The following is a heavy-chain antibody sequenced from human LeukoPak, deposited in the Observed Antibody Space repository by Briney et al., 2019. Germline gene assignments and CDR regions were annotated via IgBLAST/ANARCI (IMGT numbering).Heavy chain of an antibody. D-gene: IGHD6-19*01. V-gene: IGHV1-8*01. CDR3: ARSGAVAGSWFDP. CDR1: GYTFITYD. J-gene: IGHJ5*02. CDR2: MNPNSGNT. Sequence: ASVKVSCKASGYTFITYDINWVRQATGQGLEWMGWMNPNSGNTGYAQNFQGRVTMTRNTSISTAYMELSSLRSEDTAVHYCARSGAVAGSWFDPWGQGTLVTVSS.